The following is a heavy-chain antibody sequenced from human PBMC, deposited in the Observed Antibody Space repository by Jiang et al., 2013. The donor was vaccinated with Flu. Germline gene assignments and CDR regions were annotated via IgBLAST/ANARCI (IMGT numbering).Heavy chain of an antibody. J-gene: IGHJ4*02. CDR3: ARDGEEGYFDY. CDR1: GYSISSGYY. CDR2: IYHSGST. V-gene: IGHV4-38-2*02. Sequence: LLKPSETLSLTCAVSGYSISSGYYWGWIRLPPGKGLEWIGSIYHSGSTYYNPSLKSRVTISVDTSKNQFSLKLSSVTAADTAVYYCARDGEEGYFDYWGQGTLVTVSS.